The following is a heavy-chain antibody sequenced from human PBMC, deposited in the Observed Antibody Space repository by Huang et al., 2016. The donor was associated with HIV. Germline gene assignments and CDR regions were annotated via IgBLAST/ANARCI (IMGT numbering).Heavy chain of an antibody. V-gene: IGHV1-3*01. Sequence: QVQLVQSGAEVKKPGASVKVSCKASGCIFSTYDTHWVRQAPGQRLEWRGRINAGNGNTKYSQRFQGRVTITRDTAANTAYVELSSLRSEDTGVYYCARGIAAGDYWGQGTLVTVSS. CDR3: ARGIAAGDY. J-gene: IGHJ4*02. D-gene: IGHD6-25*01. CDR1: GCIFSTYD. CDR2: INAGNGNT.